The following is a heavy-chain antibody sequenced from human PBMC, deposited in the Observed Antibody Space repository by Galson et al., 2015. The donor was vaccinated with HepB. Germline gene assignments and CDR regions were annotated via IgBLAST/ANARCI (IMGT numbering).Heavy chain of an antibody. CDR2: IHPSSGST. CDR1: GYTFTRYY. J-gene: IGHJ5*02. Sequence: SVKVSCKASGYTFTRYYMHWVRQAPGQGLEWMGLIHPSSGSTTYAQKFQGRVTMTRDTSTGTVYMDLSNLRSDDTAVYYCARGHTGIAGRPNWFDPWGQGTLVTVSS. CDR3: ARGHTGIAGRPNWFDP. D-gene: IGHD6-6*01. V-gene: IGHV1-46*01.